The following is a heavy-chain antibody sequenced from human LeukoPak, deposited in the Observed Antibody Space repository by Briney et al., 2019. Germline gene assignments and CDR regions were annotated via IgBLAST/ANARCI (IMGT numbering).Heavy chain of an antibody. Sequence: GGSLRLSCAASGFTFSSYTMKWVRQAPGKGLEWVSSISGTSSYTYYGDSVQGRFTVSRDNAKNSLYLQMNSLKAEDTAVYYCARGGGYCGGDCYGIDYWGQGALVTVSS. J-gene: IGHJ4*02. V-gene: IGHV3-21*01. CDR1: GFTFSSYT. CDR2: ISGTSSYT. CDR3: ARGGGYCGGDCYGIDY. D-gene: IGHD2-21*01.